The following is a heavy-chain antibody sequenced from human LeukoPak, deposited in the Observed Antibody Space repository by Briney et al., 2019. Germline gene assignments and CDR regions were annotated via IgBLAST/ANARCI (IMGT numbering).Heavy chain of an antibody. CDR3: AGYCSGGSCYGNSFDY. V-gene: IGHV3-66*01. CDR1: GFTVSSNY. Sequence: GGSLRLSCAASGFTVSSNYMSWVRQAPGKGLEWVSVIYSGGSTYYADSVKGRFTISRDNSKNTLYLQMNSLRAEDTAVYYCAGYCSGGSCYGNSFDYWGQGTLVTVSS. CDR2: IYSGGST. J-gene: IGHJ4*02. D-gene: IGHD2-15*01.